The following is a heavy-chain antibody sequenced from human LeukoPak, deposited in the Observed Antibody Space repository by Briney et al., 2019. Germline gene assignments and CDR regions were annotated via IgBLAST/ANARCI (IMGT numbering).Heavy chain of an antibody. D-gene: IGHD2-2*01. V-gene: IGHV1-2*02. Sequence: ASVKVSCKASGYTFTGYYMHWVRQAPGQGLEWMGWINPNSGGTNYAQKFQGRVTMTRDTSISTAYMELSRLRSDDTAVYYCARDGVGYCSSTSCYGGYWGQGTLVIVSS. CDR1: GYTFTGYY. CDR3: ARDGVGYCSSTSCYGGY. J-gene: IGHJ4*02. CDR2: INPNSGGT.